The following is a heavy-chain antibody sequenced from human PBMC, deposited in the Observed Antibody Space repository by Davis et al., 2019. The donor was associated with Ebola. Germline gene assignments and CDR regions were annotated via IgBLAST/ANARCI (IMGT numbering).Heavy chain of an antibody. CDR2: FYYSGST. CDR1: GDSVRSRTHY. D-gene: IGHD1-14*01. J-gene: IGHJ5*02. CDR3: VRHYHAEVDWFDP. Sequence: MPGGSLRLSCTVSGDSVRSRTHYWGWIRQPPGKGLEWIGSFYYSGSTYYNPSLESRATISVDTSKNQFSLKLNSVTAADTAVYYCVRHYHAEVDWFDPWGQGVLVVVSS. V-gene: IGHV4-39*01.